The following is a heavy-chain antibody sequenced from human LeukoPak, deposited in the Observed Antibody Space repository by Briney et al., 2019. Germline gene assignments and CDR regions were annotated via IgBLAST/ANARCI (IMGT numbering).Heavy chain of an antibody. CDR2: IYHSGTT. V-gene: IGHV4-59*08. D-gene: IGHD3-10*01. Sequence: PSETLSLTCTVSGGSTSSYYWSWIRQSPGKGLEWIGYIYHSGTTKYNPSLNSRVTISMDTSNNQFSVNLSSVTAADTAVYYCARHSRGVSYYGMDVWGQGTTVTVSS. J-gene: IGHJ6*02. CDR1: GGSTSSYY. CDR3: ARHSRGVSYYGMDV.